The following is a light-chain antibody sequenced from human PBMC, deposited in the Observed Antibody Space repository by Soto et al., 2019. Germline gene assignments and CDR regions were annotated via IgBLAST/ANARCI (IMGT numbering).Light chain of an antibody. V-gene: IGLV1-44*01. CDR2: YNN. Sequence: QAVVTQPPSASGTPGQRVTISCSGSSSNIGSTTVNWCQQVPGAAPRLLIYYNNQRPSGVPDRFSGSKSGASASLAISGLQPEDEADYYCASWDDSLNGWVFGGGTKLTVL. J-gene: IGLJ3*02. CDR3: ASWDDSLNGWV. CDR1: SSNIGSTT.